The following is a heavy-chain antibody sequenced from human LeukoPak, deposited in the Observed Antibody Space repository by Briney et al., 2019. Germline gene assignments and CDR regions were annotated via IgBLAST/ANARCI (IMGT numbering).Heavy chain of an antibody. CDR3: AVEYNSSPYAFDI. D-gene: IGHD2/OR15-2a*01. CDR2: IWYDGSNK. V-gene: IGHV3-33*01. Sequence: GGSLGLSCAASGFTFSSYGMHWVRQAPGKGLEWVAVIWYDGSNKYYADSVKGRSTISRDNSKNTLYLQMNSLRVEDTAVYYCAVEYNSSPYAFDIWGQGTKVTVSS. J-gene: IGHJ3*02. CDR1: GFTFSSYG.